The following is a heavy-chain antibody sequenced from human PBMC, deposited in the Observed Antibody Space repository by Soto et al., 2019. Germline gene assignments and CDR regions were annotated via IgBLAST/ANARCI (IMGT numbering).Heavy chain of an antibody. D-gene: IGHD7-27*01. CDR2: IWNDGSYK. V-gene: IGHV3-33*01. CDR1: EFTFSLFA. CDR3: ARDTRRDGYQTGGFDH. J-gene: IGHJ4*02. Sequence: PGGSLRLSCAASEFTFSLFAMNWVRQAPGKGLEWVAVIWNDGSYKYYADSVKGRFTISRDNSKSTLYLQMNSLRAEDTALYYCARDTRRDGYQTGGFDHWGQGTLVTVSS.